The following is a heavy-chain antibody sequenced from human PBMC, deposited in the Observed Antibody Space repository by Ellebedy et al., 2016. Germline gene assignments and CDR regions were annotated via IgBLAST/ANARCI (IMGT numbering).Heavy chain of an antibody. CDR1: GFTFSSYS. CDR3: ARDRLEWLLFDYYMDV. J-gene: IGHJ6*03. Sequence: GGSLRLXXAASGFTFSSYSMNWVRQAPGKGLEWVSSISSSSSYIYYADSVKGRFTISRDNAKNSLYLQMNSLRAEDTAVYYCARDRLEWLLFDYYMDVWGKGTTVTVSS. V-gene: IGHV3-21*01. CDR2: ISSSSSYI. D-gene: IGHD3-3*01.